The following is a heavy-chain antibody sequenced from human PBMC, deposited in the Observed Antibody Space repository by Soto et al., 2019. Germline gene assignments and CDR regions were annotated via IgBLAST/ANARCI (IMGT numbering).Heavy chain of an antibody. Sequence: HPGGSLRLSXAASGFTFSSYAMSWVRQAPGKGLEWVSAISGSGGSTYYADSVKGRFTISRDNSKNTLYLQMNSLRAEDTAVYYCAKSDYYDSSGYYEGGDYYFDYWGQGTLVTVS. CDR3: AKSDYYDSSGYYEGGDYYFDY. CDR1: GFTFSSYA. V-gene: IGHV3-23*01. CDR2: ISGSGGST. J-gene: IGHJ4*02. D-gene: IGHD3-22*01.